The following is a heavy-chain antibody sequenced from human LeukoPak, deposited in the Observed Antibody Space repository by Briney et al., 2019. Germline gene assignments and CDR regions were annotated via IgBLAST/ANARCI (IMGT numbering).Heavy chain of an antibody. CDR3: ARGRRSSTGVNWFDP. Sequence: ASVKVSCKASGYTFTSYDINWVRQATGQGLEWMGWMNPNSGNTGYAQKFQGRVTITRNTSISTAYMELSSLRSEDTAVYYCARGRRSSTGVNWFDPWGQGTLVTVSS. J-gene: IGHJ5*02. V-gene: IGHV1-8*03. CDR2: MNPNSGNT. CDR1: GYTFTSYD. D-gene: IGHD2-2*01.